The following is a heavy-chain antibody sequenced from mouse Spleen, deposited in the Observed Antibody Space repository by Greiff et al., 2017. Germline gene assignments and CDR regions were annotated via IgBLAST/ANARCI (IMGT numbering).Heavy chain of an antibody. Sequence: VQLKESGPVLVKPGASVKMSCKASGYTFTDYYMNWVKQSHGKSLEWIGVINPYNGGTSYNQKFKGKATLTVDKSSSTAYMELNSLTSEDSAVYYCARAYYSNYGAMDYWGQGTSVTVSS. J-gene: IGHJ4*01. V-gene: IGHV1-19*01. CDR1: GYTFTDYY. CDR2: INPYNGGT. D-gene: IGHD2-5*01. CDR3: ARAYYSNYGAMDY.